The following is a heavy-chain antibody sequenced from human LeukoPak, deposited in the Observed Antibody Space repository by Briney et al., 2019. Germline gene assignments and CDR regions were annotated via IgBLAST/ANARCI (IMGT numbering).Heavy chain of an antibody. D-gene: IGHD3-10*01. V-gene: IGHV4-59*01. CDR2: IYYSGST. CDR1: GGSISSYY. Sequence: SETLSLTCTISGGSISSYYWSWIRQPPGKGLEWIGYIYYSGSTNYNPSLKSLVTISVDTSKNQFSLNLSSVTAADKAVYYCARGPHSYYYGSGSYPLRDAFDIWGQGTMVTVSS. J-gene: IGHJ3*02. CDR3: ARGPHSYYYGSGSYPLRDAFDI.